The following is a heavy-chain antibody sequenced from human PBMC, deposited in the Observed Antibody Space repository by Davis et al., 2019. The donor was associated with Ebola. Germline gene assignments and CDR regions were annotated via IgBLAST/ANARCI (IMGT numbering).Heavy chain of an antibody. J-gene: IGHJ6*02. CDR2: IKQDGSEK. D-gene: IGHD2-2*01. CDR3: ARRWSLYCSSTSCRNNYYYYGMDV. V-gene: IGHV3-7*01. Sequence: GGSLRLSCAASGFTFSSYWMNWVRQAPGKGLEWVANIKQDGSEKYYVDSVKGRFTISRDNAKNSPYLQMNSLRAEDTAVYYCARRWSLYCSSTSCRNNYYYYGMDVWGQGTTVTVSS. CDR1: GFTFSSYW.